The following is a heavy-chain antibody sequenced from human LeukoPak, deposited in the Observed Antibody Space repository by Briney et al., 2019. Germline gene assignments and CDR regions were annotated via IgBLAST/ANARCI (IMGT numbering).Heavy chain of an antibody. CDR3: ARGGRGYLNYYYHGMDV. CDR2: INHSGST. Sequence: SETLSLTCAVYGGSFSGYYWSWIRQPPGKGLEWIGEINHSGSTNYNPSLKSRVTISVDTSKNQFSLKLSSVTAADTAVYYCARGGRGYLNYYYHGMDVWGQGTTVTVSS. J-gene: IGHJ6*02. CDR1: GGSFSGYY. D-gene: IGHD5-18*01. V-gene: IGHV4-34*01.